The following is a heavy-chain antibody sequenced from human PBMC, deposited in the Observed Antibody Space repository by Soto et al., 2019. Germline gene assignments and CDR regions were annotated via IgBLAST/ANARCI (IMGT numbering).Heavy chain of an antibody. CDR1: GGSISDYY. V-gene: IGHV4-59*01. CDR2: IYYTGNT. Sequence: SETLSLTCAVSGGSISDYYWSWIRQPPGKGLEWIGYIYYTGNTNYNPSLKSRVTLSVDRSKIQFFLELRSVTAAYTAVYYCARMDSSDYYRIDYWGQGTPVTVSS. J-gene: IGHJ4*02. D-gene: IGHD3-22*01. CDR3: ARMDSSDYYRIDY.